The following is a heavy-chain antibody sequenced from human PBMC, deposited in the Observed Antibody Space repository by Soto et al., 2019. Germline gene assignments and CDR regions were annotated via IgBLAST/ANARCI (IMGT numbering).Heavy chain of an antibody. CDR3: ARDIGSYAYAEGY. Sequence: SETLSLTCSVSGGSINSYWWSWIRQPAGKGLEWIGRVYSSGTTDYNPSLNSRATMSVETSKNQFSLKLTSVTAADTAVYYCARDIGSYAYAEGYWGQGIQVTVSS. CDR1: GGSINSYW. D-gene: IGHD2-2*01. J-gene: IGHJ4*02. V-gene: IGHV4-4*07. CDR2: VYSSGTT.